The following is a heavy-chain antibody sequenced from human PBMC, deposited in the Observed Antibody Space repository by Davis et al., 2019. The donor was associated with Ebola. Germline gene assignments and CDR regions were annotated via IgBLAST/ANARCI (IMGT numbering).Heavy chain of an antibody. J-gene: IGHJ4*02. CDR2: INHSEST. CDR1: GGSFSGYY. D-gene: IGHD4-17*01. CDR3: ARDRLRRFDY. V-gene: IGHV4-34*01. Sequence: SETLSLTCAVYGGSFSGYYWSWIRQPPGKGLEWIGEINHSESTNYNPSLKSRVTISVDTSKNQFSLKLSSVTAADTAVYYCARDRLRRFDYWGQGTLVTVSS.